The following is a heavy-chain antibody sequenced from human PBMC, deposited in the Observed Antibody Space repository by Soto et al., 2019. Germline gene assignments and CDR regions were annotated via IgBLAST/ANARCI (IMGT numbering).Heavy chain of an antibody. V-gene: IGHV3-30*18. CDR1: GFTFSSYG. CDR2: ISYDGSNK. J-gene: IGHJ4*02. CDR3: AKDLVTIFGVGSDY. D-gene: IGHD3-3*01. Sequence: GGSLRLSCAASGFTFSSYGMHWVRQAPGKGLEWVAVISYDGSNKYYADSVKGRFTISRDSSKNTLYLQMNSLRAEDTAVYYCAKDLVTIFGVGSDYWGQGTLVTVSS.